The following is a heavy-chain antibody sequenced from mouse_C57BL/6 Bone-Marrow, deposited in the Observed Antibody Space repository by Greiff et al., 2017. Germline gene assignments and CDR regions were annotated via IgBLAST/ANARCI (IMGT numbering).Heavy chain of an antibody. CDR1: GYSITSGYY. D-gene: IGHD1-1*01. CDR3: AREGTTVRSYFDY. CDR2: ISYDGSN. Sequence: EVQLQESGPGLVKPSQSLSLTCSVTGYSITSGYYWNWIRQFPGNKLEWMGYISYDGSNNYNPSLKNRISITRDTSKNQFFLKLNSVTTEDTATYYCAREGTTVRSYFDYWGQGTTLTVSS. V-gene: IGHV3-6*01. J-gene: IGHJ2*01.